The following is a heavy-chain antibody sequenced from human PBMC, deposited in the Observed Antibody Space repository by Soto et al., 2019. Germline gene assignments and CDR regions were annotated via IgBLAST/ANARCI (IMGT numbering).Heavy chain of an antibody. CDR2: IIPIFGTA. J-gene: IGHJ6*02. Sequence: QVQLVQSGAEVKKPGSSVKVSCKASGGTFSSYAISWVRQAPGQGLEWMGGIIPIFGTANYAQKFQGRVRITAEESTSTAYMKLRSLRSENTAVFYCARDPKGPSERYYYYYSGMDVWGQGPTVTVSS. V-gene: IGHV1-69*01. CDR1: GGTFSSYA. CDR3: ARDPKGPSERYYYYYSGMDV.